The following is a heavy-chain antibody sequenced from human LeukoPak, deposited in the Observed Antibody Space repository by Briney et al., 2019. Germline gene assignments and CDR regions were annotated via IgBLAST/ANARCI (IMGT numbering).Heavy chain of an antibody. Sequence: PGRSLRLSCAASGFTFSSYGMHWVRQAPGKGLEWVAVISYDGSNKYYADSVKGRFTISRDNSKNTLYLQMNSLRAEDTAVYYCAKDTAAAFDPWGQGTLVTVSS. J-gene: IGHJ5*02. V-gene: IGHV3-30*18. CDR2: ISYDGSNK. CDR3: AKDTAAAFDP. CDR1: GFTFSSYG. D-gene: IGHD6-13*01.